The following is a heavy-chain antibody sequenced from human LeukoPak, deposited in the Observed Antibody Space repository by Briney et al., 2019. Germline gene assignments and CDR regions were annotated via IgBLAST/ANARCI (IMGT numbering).Heavy chain of an antibody. D-gene: IGHD2-2*01. CDR1: GGTFSSYA. J-gene: IGHJ6*03. Sequence: ASVKVSCKASGGTFSSYAISWVRQAPGQGLEWMGGFIPIFGTANYAQKFQGRVTITADKSTSTAYMELSSLRSEDTAVYYCATLETDCSSTSCYSVYYYYYMDVWGKGTTVTVSS. V-gene: IGHV1-69*06. CDR3: ATLETDCSSTSCYSVYYYYYMDV. CDR2: FIPIFGTA.